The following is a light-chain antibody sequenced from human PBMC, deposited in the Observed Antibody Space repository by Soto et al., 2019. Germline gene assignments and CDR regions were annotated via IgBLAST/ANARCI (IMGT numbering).Light chain of an antibody. CDR1: QSISSY. V-gene: IGKV1-39*01. J-gene: IGKJ4*01. CDR3: QQSYSTRLT. CDR2: AAS. Sequence: DIQMTQSPSSLSASVGDRVTITCRASQSISSYLNWYQQKPGKAPKLLIYAASSLQSGGPSRFSGSGSGTDFTLTISSLQPEDFPTYYCQQSYSTRLTFGGGTKVEIK.